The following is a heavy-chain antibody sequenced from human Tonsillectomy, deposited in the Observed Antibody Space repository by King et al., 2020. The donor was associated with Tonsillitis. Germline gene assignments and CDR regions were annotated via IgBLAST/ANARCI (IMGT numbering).Heavy chain of an antibody. CDR1: GGSFSGYY. J-gene: IGHJ4*02. Sequence: HVQLQQWGAGLLKPSETLSLTCAVYGGSFSGYYWSWIRQPPGKGLEWIGEINHSGRINYNPPLKSRVTISVDTSKNQLSLKLSSVTAADTAVYYCSRGLEWDLPGVGYWGQGTLVTVSS. V-gene: IGHV4-34*01. CDR2: INHSGRI. CDR3: SRGLEWDLPGVGY. D-gene: IGHD1-26*01.